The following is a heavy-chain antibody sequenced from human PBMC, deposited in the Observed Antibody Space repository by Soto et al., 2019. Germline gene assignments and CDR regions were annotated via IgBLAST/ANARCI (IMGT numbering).Heavy chain of an antibody. CDR3: ARGGKYNGDY. J-gene: IGHJ4*02. D-gene: IGHD1-1*01. V-gene: IGHV1-2*04. CDR1: GYTFTGYY. CDR2: INANSGGT. Sequence: QVQLVQSGAEVKKPGASVKVSCKASGYTFTGYYVHWVRQAPGQGLEWMGWINANSGGTNYVQKFQDWVTMTRDTSINTAYRELSRRRSDDTAVYYCARGGKYNGDYWGQGTLVTVSS.